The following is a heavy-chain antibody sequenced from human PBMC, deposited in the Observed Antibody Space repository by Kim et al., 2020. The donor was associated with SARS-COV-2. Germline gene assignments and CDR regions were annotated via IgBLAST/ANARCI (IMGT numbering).Heavy chain of an antibody. Sequence: GGSLRLSCAASGFTFDDYAMHWVRQAPGKGLEWVSGISWNSGSIGYADSVKGRFTISRDNAKNSLYLQMNSLRAEDTALYYCAKASSPDWGRRSFDYWGQGTLVTVSS. J-gene: IGHJ4*02. CDR1: GFTFDDYA. CDR3: AKASSPDWGRRSFDY. V-gene: IGHV3-9*01. CDR2: ISWNSGSI. D-gene: IGHD3-16*01.